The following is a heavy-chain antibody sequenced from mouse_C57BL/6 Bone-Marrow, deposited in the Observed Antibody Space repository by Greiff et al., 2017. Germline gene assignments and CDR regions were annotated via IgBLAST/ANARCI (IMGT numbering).Heavy chain of an antibody. CDR1: GYTFTDYY. D-gene: IGHD3-1*01. CDR2: INPNNGGT. J-gene: IGHJ2*01. Sequence: VQLQQSGPELVKPGASVKISCKASGYTFTDYYMNWVKQSHGKSLEWIGDINPNNGGTSYNQKFKGKATLTVDKSSSTAYMELLSLTSEDSAVYYCARSRGRDFDYWGQGTTLTVSS. CDR3: ARSRGRDFDY. V-gene: IGHV1-26*01.